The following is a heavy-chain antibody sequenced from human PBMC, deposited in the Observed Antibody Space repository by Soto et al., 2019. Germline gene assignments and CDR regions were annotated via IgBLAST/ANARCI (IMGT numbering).Heavy chain of an antibody. CDR3: AKTGPSYGDYVGTYYGMDV. CDR1: GFTFSSYA. V-gene: IGHV3-23*01. J-gene: IGHJ6*02. CDR2: ISGSGGST. D-gene: IGHD4-17*01. Sequence: EVQLLESGGGLVQPGGSLRLSCAASGFTFSSYAMSWVRQAPGKGLEWVSAISGSGGSTYYADSVKGRFTISRDNSKNKLYLQMNSLRAEDTAVYYWAKTGPSYGDYVGTYYGMDVWGQGTTVTVSS.